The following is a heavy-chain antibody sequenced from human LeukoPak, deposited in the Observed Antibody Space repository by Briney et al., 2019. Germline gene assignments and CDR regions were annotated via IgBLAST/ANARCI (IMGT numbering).Heavy chain of an antibody. CDR1: GYSISSGYY. J-gene: IGHJ4*02. CDR2: IYHSGST. V-gene: IGHV4-38-2*02. CDR3: AGPPRLDY. Sequence: SETLSLTCTVSGYSISSGYYWGWIRQPPGTGLEWIGSIYHSGSTYYNPSLKSRVTISVDTSKNQFSLKLSSVTAADTAVYYCAGPPRLDYWGQGTLVTVSS.